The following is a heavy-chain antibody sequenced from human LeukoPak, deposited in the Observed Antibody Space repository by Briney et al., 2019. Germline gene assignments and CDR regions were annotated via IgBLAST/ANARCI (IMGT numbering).Heavy chain of an antibody. CDR1: GFTFSTYA. CDR2: ISYDGTNK. V-gene: IGHV3-30-3*01. Sequence: GGSLRLSCTASGFTFSTYAMHWVRQAPGKGLEWVAVISYDGTNKYYADSMKGRFTISRDNSKNTLYLQMNSLRAEDTAVYYCAIRGGSYERAFDYWGQGTLVTVSS. CDR3: AIRGGSYERAFDY. J-gene: IGHJ4*02. D-gene: IGHD1-26*01.